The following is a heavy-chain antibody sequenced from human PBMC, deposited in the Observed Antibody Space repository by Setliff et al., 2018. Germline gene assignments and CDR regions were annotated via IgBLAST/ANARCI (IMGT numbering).Heavy chain of an antibody. D-gene: IGHD3-22*01. Sequence: GASLTLSCVVSGFSFSRHWMSWVRQAPGKGLEWVADIKQDGGTKYYLDSVKGRFTISRDNAKRSLYLQMNGLRADDTGVYYCVRDDADNYDAFDNWGQGTLVTVSS. CDR1: GFSFSRHW. V-gene: IGHV3-7*01. J-gene: IGHJ3*02. CDR2: IKQDGGTK. CDR3: VRDDADNYDAFDN.